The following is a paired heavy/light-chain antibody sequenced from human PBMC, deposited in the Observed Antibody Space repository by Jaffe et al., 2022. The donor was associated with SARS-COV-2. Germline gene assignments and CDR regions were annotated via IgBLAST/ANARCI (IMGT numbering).Heavy chain of an antibody. D-gene: IGHD3-16*01. Sequence: QVQLVESGGGVVRPGRSLRLSCAASGFTFGFYAIHWVRQAPGKGLEWVTIISYDGTDKYYADSVRGRFTVSRDNSEDTLYLQMNNLRREDTAVYYCARGGTPGGDDAFDIWGQGTMVTVSS. J-gene: IGHJ3*02. V-gene: IGHV3-30*04. CDR2: ISYDGTDK. CDR1: GFTFGFYA. CDR3: ARGGTPGGDDAFDI.
Light chain of an antibody. CDR2: VNSDGSY. CDR1: SGHTAYA. V-gene: IGLV4-69*01. J-gene: IGLJ3*02. CDR3: QSWATGIGV. Sequence: QLVVTQSPSASASLGASIRLTCTLSSGHTAYAVAWHQQQPEKGPHYLMKVNSDGSYIKGDGIPDRFSGSSSGAERYLIISGLQSEDEADYYCQSWATGIGVFGGGTKLTVL.